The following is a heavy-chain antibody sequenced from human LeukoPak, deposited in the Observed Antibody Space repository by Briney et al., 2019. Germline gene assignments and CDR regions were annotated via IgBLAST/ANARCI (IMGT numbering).Heavy chain of an antibody. V-gene: IGHV4-39*01. CDR1: GGSITSSDYY. CDR2: ISYSGST. J-gene: IGHJ5*02. D-gene: IGHD4-17*01. Sequence: SETLSLTCTVSGGSITSSDYYWGWIRQPPGKGLERIGSISYSGSTDYKPSLKGRVTISLDTSDNRFSLKLSSVTAADTALYYCARHYGRDWFDPWGQGALVTVSS. CDR3: ARHYGRDWFDP.